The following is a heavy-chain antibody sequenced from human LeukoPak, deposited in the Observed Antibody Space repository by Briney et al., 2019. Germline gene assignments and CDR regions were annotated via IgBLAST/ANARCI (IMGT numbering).Heavy chain of an antibody. Sequence: PGGSLRLSCAASGFTFSSYGMIWVRQAPGKGLEWVSSISSRSSYIYCGDSVKGRFTISRGNARKSLFPQMNSLRAEDTAVYYCARDLLYYDSSGGDYWGQGTLVTVSS. CDR1: GFTFSSYG. J-gene: IGHJ4*02. D-gene: IGHD3-22*01. CDR3: ARDLLYYDSSGGDY. CDR2: ISSRSSYI. V-gene: IGHV3-21*01.